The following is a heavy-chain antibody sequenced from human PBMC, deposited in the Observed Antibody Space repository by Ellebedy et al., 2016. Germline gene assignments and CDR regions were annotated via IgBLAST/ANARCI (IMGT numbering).Heavy chain of an antibody. CDR3: ARGTYYYGSGSYQLDP. J-gene: IGHJ5*02. V-gene: IGHV1-69*13. CDR2: IIPVFGTA. Sequence: SVKVSCKASGGTFSSYAFNWVRQAPGQGLEWLGDIIPVFGTAKYEQKFQGRVTITADESTRTVYMELSSLRSEDTAIYYCARGTYYYGSGSYQLDPWGQGTLVTVSS. CDR1: GGTFSSYA. D-gene: IGHD3-10*01.